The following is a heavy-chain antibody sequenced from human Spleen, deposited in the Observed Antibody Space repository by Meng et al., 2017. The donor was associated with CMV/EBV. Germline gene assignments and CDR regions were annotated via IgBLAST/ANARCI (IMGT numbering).Heavy chain of an antibody. V-gene: IGHV4-61*01. D-gene: IGHD3-10*01. CDR3: ARAGGFGSYSGMDV. CDR1: GVSVSSGTYY. J-gene: IGHJ6*02. CDR2: MYYSGST. Sequence: SETLSLTCTVSGVSVSSGTYYWTWIRQPPGKGLEWIGYMYYSGSTNYDPSLKSRVTISVDTSKNQFSLKLTSVTAADTAVYYCARAGGFGSYSGMDVWGQGTTVTVSS.